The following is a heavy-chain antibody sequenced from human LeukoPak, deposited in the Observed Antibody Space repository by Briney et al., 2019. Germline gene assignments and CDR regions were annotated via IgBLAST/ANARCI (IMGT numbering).Heavy chain of an antibody. Sequence: SETLSLTCTVSGGSISSYYWSWIRQPPGKGLEWIGYIYYSGSTNYNPSLKSRVTISVDTSKNQFSLKLSSVTAADTAVYYCARDGSPEDYDRTGGMDVWGQGTTVTVSS. D-gene: IGHD3-22*01. CDR3: ARDGSPEDYDRTGGMDV. J-gene: IGHJ6*02. CDR2: IYYSGST. CDR1: GGSISSYY. V-gene: IGHV4-59*01.